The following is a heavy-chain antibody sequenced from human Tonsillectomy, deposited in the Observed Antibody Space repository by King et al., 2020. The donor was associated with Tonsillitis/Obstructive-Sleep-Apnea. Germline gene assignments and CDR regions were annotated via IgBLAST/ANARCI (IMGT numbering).Heavy chain of an antibody. Sequence: VPLQESGPGLVKPSQTLSLTCTVSGGSISSGGYYWSWIRQHPGKGLEWIGYIYYSGSTYYNPSLKSRVTISVDTSKNQFSLKLSSVTAADTAVYYCARAFEALYSSSWTQYFDYWGQGTLVTVSS. V-gene: IGHV4-31*03. D-gene: IGHD6-13*01. J-gene: IGHJ4*02. CDR3: ARAFEALYSSSWTQYFDY. CDR2: IYYSGST. CDR1: GGSISSGGYY.